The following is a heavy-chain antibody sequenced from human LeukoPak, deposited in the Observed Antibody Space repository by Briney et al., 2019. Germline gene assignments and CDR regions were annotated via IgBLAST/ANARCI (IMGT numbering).Heavy chain of an antibody. CDR1: GFTFSSYW. V-gene: IGHV3-7*03. J-gene: IGHJ6*02. Sequence: GGSLRLSCAASGFTFSSYWMSWVRQAPGKGLEWVANIKQDGSEKYYVDSVKGRFTISRDNAKNSLYLQMNSLRAEDTAVYYCARETLDCSSTSCFNYYYGMDVWGQGTTVTVSS. CDR2: IKQDGSEK. CDR3: ARETLDCSSTSCFNYYYGMDV. D-gene: IGHD2-2*01.